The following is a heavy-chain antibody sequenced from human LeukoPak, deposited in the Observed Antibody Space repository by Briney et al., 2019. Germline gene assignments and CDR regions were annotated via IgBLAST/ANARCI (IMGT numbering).Heavy chain of an antibody. V-gene: IGHV3-11*01. Sequence: GGSLRLSCAASGFSFKDYYFSWIRQAPGKGLEWVSFINVNGGAMYYADFVKGRFTISRDNAKSSLFLEMNSLRVEDTAVYYCARGPRILAAGSYYFDYWGQGSLVTVSS. CDR2: INVNGGAM. D-gene: IGHD6-13*01. CDR1: GFSFKDYY. CDR3: ARGPRILAAGSYYFDY. J-gene: IGHJ4*02.